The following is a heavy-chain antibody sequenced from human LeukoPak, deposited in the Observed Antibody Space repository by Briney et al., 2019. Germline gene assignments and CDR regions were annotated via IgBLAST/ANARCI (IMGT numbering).Heavy chain of an antibody. Sequence: SQTLSLTCTVAGDSLTSGSRYWSWIRQPAGKGLEWIGQCYSSTRTTYNPSLESRVTISGDTAKNQFSLKLDSVTAADTAVYFCARCMSVLDDADYAYDYLMDVWGKGTTVTVSS. D-gene: IGHD4-17*01. CDR2: CYSSTRT. CDR1: GDSLTSGSRY. V-gene: IGHV4-61*09. J-gene: IGHJ6*04. CDR3: ARCMSVLDDADYAYDYLMDV.